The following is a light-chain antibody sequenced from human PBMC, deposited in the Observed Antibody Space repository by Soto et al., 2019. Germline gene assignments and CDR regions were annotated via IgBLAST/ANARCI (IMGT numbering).Light chain of an antibody. CDR3: QQYNSYWT. Sequence: DIQMTQSPSSLSASVGDRVTITCRASQGISNYLAWYQQKPGKVPKLLIYAASTLQSGVPSRFSGGGSGTEFTLTISSLQPDDFATYYCQQYNSYWTFGQGTKVDIK. J-gene: IGKJ1*01. CDR2: AAS. CDR1: QGISNY. V-gene: IGKV1-27*01.